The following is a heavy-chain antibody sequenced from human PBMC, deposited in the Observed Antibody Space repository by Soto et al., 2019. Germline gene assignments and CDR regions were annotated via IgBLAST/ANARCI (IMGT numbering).Heavy chain of an antibody. CDR1: GFIFSNNG. CDR3: TIVRVAYSALDH. V-gene: IGHV3-30*02. D-gene: IGHD3-10*02. Sequence: PGGSLRLSCVGSGFIFSNNGMHWVRQTPGKGLEWVAFMSYDGSDTFYADSVKGRFTISRDNCKNTLFLRMSNLRAEYTAMYYCTIVRVAYSALDHWGQGTLVTVSS. J-gene: IGHJ4*02. CDR2: MSYDGSDT.